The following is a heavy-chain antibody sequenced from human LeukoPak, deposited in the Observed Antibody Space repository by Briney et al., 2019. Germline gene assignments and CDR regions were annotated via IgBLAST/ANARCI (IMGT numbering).Heavy chain of an antibody. CDR3: ARGGSTGWYSFDY. CDR2: INWNGGST. CDR1: GFRFDDYG. D-gene: IGHD6-19*01. Sequence: WAGGSLRLSCVASGFRFDDYGMSWVRQAPGKGLEWVSGINWNGGSTGYADSVKGRFTISRDNAKNSLYLRMNSLRAEDTALYYCARGGSTGWYSFDYWGQGTLVTVSS. J-gene: IGHJ4*02. V-gene: IGHV3-20*04.